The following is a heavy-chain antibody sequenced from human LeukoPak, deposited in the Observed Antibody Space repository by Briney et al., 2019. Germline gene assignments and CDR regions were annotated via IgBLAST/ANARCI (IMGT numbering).Heavy chain of an antibody. CDR1: GGSFSGYY. D-gene: IGHD3-22*01. Sequence: SETLSLTCAVYGGSFSGYYWSWIRQPPGKELEWIGEINHSGSTNYNPSLKSRVTISVDTSKNQFSLKLSSVTAADTAVYYCASVYDSSGYYPFWGQGTLVTVSS. CDR2: INHSGST. V-gene: IGHV4-34*01. CDR3: ASVYDSSGYYPF. J-gene: IGHJ4*02.